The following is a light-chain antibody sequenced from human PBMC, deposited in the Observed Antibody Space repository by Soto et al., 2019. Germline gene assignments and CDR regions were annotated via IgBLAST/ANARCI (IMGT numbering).Light chain of an antibody. CDR2: DAS. Sequence: DIQMTQSPSTLSASVGDRVTITCRASQSVRSWLAWYQQKPGRAPKFLIYDASSLESGVPSRFSGSGSGTEFTLTISNLQPDDFATYYCHQYDNYPLTFGGGTKVDIK. V-gene: IGKV1-5*01. CDR1: QSVRSW. J-gene: IGKJ4*01. CDR3: HQYDNYPLT.